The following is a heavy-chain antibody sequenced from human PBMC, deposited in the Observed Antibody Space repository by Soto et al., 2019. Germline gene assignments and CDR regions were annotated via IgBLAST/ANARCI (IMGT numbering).Heavy chain of an antibody. V-gene: IGHV3-21*01. CDR3: ARPPPSEAMVPYFDY. J-gene: IGHJ4*02. CDR2: ISSSSSYI. Sequence: PVGSLRLSCAASGFTFSSYSMNWVRQAPGKGLEWVSSISSSSSYIYYADSVKGRFTISRDNAKNSLYLQMNSLRAEDTAVYYCARPPPSEAMVPYFDYCGQGTLVTVSS. CDR1: GFTFSSYS. D-gene: IGHD5-18*01.